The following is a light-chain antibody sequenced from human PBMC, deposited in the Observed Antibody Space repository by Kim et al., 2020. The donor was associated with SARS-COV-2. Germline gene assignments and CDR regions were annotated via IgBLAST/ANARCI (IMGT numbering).Light chain of an antibody. J-gene: IGLJ2*01. Sequence: GQMVTISCSGSSSNIGSNYVYWHQQLPGTAPKLLIYRNNQRPSGVPDRFSGSKSGTSASLAISGLRSEDEADYYCAAWDDSLSGVVFGGGTQLTVL. CDR2: RNN. CDR3: AAWDDSLSGVV. CDR1: SSNIGSNY. V-gene: IGLV1-47*01.